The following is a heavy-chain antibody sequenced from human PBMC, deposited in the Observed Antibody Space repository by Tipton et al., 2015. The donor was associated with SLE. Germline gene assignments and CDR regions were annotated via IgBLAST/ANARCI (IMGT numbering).Heavy chain of an antibody. CDR1: GFTFSNAW. J-gene: IGHJ4*02. Sequence: SLRLSCAASGFTFSNAWMSWVRQTPGKGLEWIGEIYHSGSTNYNPSLKSRVTISVDKSKNQFSLRLSSVTAADTAVYYCARGPVYYDRQSYFDYWGQGTLVTVSS. CDR3: ARGPVYYDRQSYFDY. D-gene: IGHD3-22*01. V-gene: IGHV4-4*02. CDR2: IYHSGST.